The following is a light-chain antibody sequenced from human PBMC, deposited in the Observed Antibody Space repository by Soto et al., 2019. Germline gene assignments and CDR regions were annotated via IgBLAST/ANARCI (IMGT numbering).Light chain of an antibody. Sequence: QSALTQPASVSGSPGQSITISCIGTSSDVGGYNYVSWYQQHPGKAPKFMISEVSNRPSGVSNRFSASKSGNTASLTISGLQAEDEADYYCSSYTSSSTLVFGTGTKLTVL. V-gene: IGLV2-14*01. CDR2: EVS. CDR3: SSYTSSSTLV. CDR1: SSDVGGYNY. J-gene: IGLJ1*01.